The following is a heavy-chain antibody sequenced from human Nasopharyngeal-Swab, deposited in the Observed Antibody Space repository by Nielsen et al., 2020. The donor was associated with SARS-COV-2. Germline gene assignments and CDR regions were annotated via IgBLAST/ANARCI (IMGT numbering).Heavy chain of an antibody. Sequence: SETLSLTCIVSGGSISSYYWSWIRQPPGKGLEWIGYIYYSGSTNYNPSLKSRVTISVDTSKNQFSLKLSSVTAADTAIYYCARDGRSSWYFDLWGRGTLVTVSS. CDR1: GGSISSYY. J-gene: IGHJ2*01. CDR2: IYYSGST. CDR3: ARDGRSSWYFDL. V-gene: IGHV4-59*01.